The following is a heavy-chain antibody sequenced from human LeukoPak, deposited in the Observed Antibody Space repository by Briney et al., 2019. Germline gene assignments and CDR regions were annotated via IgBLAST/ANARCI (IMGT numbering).Heavy chain of an antibody. V-gene: IGHV4-30-4*07. CDR2: MYYTGNT. J-gene: IGHJ5*02. CDR1: GGSISSGGYS. Sequence: SETLSLTCAVSGGSISSGGYSWSWLRQPPGTGLEWIGYMYYTGNTYYNPSLKSRVTISVDTSKNQFSLKLSSVTAADTAVYYCARRRRYSSSWYKGFFGFDPWGQGTLVTVSS. CDR3: ARRRRYSSSWYKGFFGFDP. D-gene: IGHD6-13*01.